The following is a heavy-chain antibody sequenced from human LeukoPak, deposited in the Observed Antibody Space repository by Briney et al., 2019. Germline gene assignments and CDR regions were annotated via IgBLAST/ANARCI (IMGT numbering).Heavy chain of an antibody. J-gene: IGHJ6*04. CDR2: ISAYNGNT. Sequence: PAASVKVSCKASGYTFTSYGISWVRQAPGQGLEWMGWISAYNGNTNYAQKLQGRVTMTTDTSTSTAYMELSSLRSEDTAVYYCAREDIVVVPAAKVTPYYYYGMDVWGKGTTVTVSS. D-gene: IGHD2-2*01. CDR1: GYTFTSYG. V-gene: IGHV1-18*04. CDR3: AREDIVVVPAAKVTPYYYYGMDV.